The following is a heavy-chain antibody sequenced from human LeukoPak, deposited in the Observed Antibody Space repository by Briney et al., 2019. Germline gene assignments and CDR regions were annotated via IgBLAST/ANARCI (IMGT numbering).Heavy chain of an antibody. D-gene: IGHD2-15*01. CDR1: GGSISCGDYY. J-gene: IGHJ5*02. CDR2: INHSGST. CDR3: ARGLPTSELYNWFDP. V-gene: IGHV4-34*01. Sequence: PSETLSLTCTVSGGSISCGDYYWNWIRQPPGKGLEWIGEINHSGSTNYNPSLKSRVTISVDTSKNQFSLKLSSVTAADTAVYYCARGLPTSELYNWFDPWGQGTLVTVSS.